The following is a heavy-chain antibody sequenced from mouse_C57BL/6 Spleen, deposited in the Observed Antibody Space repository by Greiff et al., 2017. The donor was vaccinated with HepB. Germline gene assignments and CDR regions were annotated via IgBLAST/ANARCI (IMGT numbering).Heavy chain of an antibody. V-gene: IGHV1-50*01. D-gene: IGHD1-1*01. CDR1: GYTFTSYW. J-gene: IGHJ1*03. CDR3: ARTVERPHWYFDV. CDR2: IDPSDSYT. Sequence: QVQLQQPGAELVKPGASVKLSCKASGYTFTSYWMQWVKQRPGQGLEWIGEIDPSDSYTNYKQKFKGKATLTVDTSSSTAYMQLGRLTSEDSAVYYCARTVERPHWYFDVWGTGTTVTVSS.